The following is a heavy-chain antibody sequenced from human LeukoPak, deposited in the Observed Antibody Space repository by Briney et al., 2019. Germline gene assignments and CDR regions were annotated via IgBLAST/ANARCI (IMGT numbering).Heavy chain of an antibody. CDR1: GGSFSGYY. CDR3: ARTQIYGSGSYYIGNYYYYGMDV. CDR2: INHSGST. J-gene: IGHJ6*04. V-gene: IGHV4-34*01. Sequence: SETLSLTCPVYGGSFSGYYWSWIRQPPGKGLEWIGKINHSGSTNYNPSLKSRVTISVDTSKNQFSLKLSSVTAADTAVYYCARTQIYGSGSYYIGNYYYYGMDVWGKGTTVTVSS. D-gene: IGHD3-10*01.